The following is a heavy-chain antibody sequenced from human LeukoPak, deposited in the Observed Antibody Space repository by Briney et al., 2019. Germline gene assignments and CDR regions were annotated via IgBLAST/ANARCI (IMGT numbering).Heavy chain of an antibody. Sequence: GGSLRLSCAASGFTFSSYAMSWVRQAPGKGLEWVSAISGSGGSTYYADSVKGRFTISRDNSKNTLYLQMNSLRAEDTAVYYCARDRYILTGPRSGYYFDYWGQGTLVTVSS. V-gene: IGHV3-23*01. CDR1: GFTFSSYA. CDR2: ISGSGGST. D-gene: IGHD3-9*01. J-gene: IGHJ4*02. CDR3: ARDRYILTGPRSGYYFDY.